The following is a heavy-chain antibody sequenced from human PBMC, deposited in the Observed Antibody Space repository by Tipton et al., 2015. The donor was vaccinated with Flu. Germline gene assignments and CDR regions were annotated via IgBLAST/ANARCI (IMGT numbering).Heavy chain of an antibody. CDR2: ILYSVTT. V-gene: IGHV4-31*03. J-gene: IGHJ4*02. CDR3: ARGGDYGGQPLGFFDY. D-gene: IGHD4-23*01. CDR1: GGSISSGGYY. Sequence: TLSLTCTVSGGSISSGGYYWSWIRHHPGKGLEWIGSILYSVTTFYNPSLKSRLVISVDKSKNQFSLKLTSVTAADTAIYYCARGGDYGGQPLGFFDYWGQGTLVTVSS.